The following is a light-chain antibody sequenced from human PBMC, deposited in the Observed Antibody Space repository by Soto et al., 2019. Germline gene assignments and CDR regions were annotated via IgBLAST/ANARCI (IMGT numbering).Light chain of an antibody. V-gene: IGKV3-15*01. J-gene: IGKJ2*01. CDR3: QQYNHWPPMYT. CDR1: QIVSSN. Sequence: EIVMTQSPATLSVSPGERATLSCRASQIVSSNVSWYQQKAGQAPRLLINDASTRATGVPARFSGSGSGTEFTLIISSLQSEDFAVYYCQQYNHWPPMYTFGQGTKLEIK. CDR2: DAS.